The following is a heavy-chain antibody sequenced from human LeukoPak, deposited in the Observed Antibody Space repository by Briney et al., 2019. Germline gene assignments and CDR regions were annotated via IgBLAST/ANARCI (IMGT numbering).Heavy chain of an antibody. J-gene: IGHJ6*02. Sequence: ASVKVSCKVSGYTFTGYYMHWVRQAPGQGLEWMGWINPNSGGTNYAQKFQGRVTMTRDTSISTAYMELSRLRSDDTAVYYCARDRVVVVPAAQDYYYYGMDVWGQGTTVTVSS. V-gene: IGHV1-2*02. CDR3: ARDRVVVVPAAQDYYYYGMDV. CDR2: INPNSGGT. CDR1: GYTFTGYY. D-gene: IGHD2-2*01.